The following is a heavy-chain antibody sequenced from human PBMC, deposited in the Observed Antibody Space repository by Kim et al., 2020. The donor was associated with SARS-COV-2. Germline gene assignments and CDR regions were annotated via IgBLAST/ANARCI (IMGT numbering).Heavy chain of an antibody. J-gene: IGHJ6*02. CDR3: ARFGGGAATAYYYYGMDV. V-gene: IGHV1-69*04. Sequence: SVKVSCKASGGTFSSYAISWVRQAPGQGLEWMGRIIPILGIANYAQKFQGRVTITADKSTSTAYMELSSLRSEDTAVYYCARFGGGAATAYYYYGMDVWGQGTTVTVSS. D-gene: IGHD3-16*01. CDR2: IIPILGIA. CDR1: GGTFSSYA.